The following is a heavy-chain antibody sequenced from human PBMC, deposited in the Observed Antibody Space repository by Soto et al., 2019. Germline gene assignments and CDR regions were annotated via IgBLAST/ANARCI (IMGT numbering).Heavy chain of an antibody. CDR2: INHSGST. V-gene: IGHV4-34*01. J-gene: IGHJ5*02. Sequence: PSETLSLTCAVYGGSFSGYYWSWIRQPPGKGLEWIGEINHSGSTNYNPALKSRVTISVDTSKNQFSLKLSSVTAADTAVYYCARGSCGARCLGRWFDPWGQGTLVTVSS. D-gene: IGHD3-3*01. CDR1: GGSFSGYY. CDR3: ARGSCGARCLGRWFDP.